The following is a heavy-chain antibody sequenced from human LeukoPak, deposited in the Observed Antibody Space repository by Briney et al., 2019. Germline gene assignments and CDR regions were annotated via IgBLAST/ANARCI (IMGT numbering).Heavy chain of an antibody. Sequence: GGSLRLSCAASGFTFSSYSMNWVRQAPGKGLEWVSSISSSSSYIYYADSVKGRFTISRDNAKNSLYLQMNSLRAEDTAVYYCARGVELEPTSRIDYWGQGTLVTVSS. V-gene: IGHV3-21*01. J-gene: IGHJ4*02. CDR2: ISSSSSYI. CDR1: GFTFSSYS. D-gene: IGHD1-1*01. CDR3: ARGVELEPTSRIDY.